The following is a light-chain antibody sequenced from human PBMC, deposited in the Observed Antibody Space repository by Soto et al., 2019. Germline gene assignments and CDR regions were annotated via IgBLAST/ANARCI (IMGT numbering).Light chain of an antibody. V-gene: IGKV1-5*03. J-gene: IGKJ1*01. CDR1: QSISSW. Sequence: DIPMTQSPSTVSASIGGRVIITCRASQSISSWLAWYQQKPGKAPKLLIYKASSLQSGVPTRFSGRGSGTQFHLTISSQQPDYFTSYHCQQYSSYSTFGQETTAEMK. CDR2: KAS. CDR3: QQYSSYST.